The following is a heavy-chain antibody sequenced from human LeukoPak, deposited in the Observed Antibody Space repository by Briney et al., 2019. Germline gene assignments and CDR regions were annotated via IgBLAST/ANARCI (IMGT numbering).Heavy chain of an antibody. CDR3: ARDQSSGWSNFDY. D-gene: IGHD6-19*01. Sequence: PGGSLRLSCAASGFTFSSYSMNWVRQAPGKGLEYISYISSSSSTIYYADSVKGRFTISRDNAKNSLYMQMNSLRAEDTAVYYCARDQSSGWSNFDYWGQGTLVTVSS. J-gene: IGHJ4*02. V-gene: IGHV3-48*01. CDR2: ISSSSSTI. CDR1: GFTFSSYS.